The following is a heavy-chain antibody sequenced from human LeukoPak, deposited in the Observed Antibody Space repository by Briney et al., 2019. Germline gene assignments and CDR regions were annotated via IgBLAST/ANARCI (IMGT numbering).Heavy chain of an antibody. D-gene: IGHD6-13*01. V-gene: IGHV4-59*01. J-gene: IGHJ2*01. CDR2: IFYSGIT. CDR1: GDSITSYF. CDR3: ARVYYSSSYDYWYFDL. Sequence: EASETLSLTCTVSGDSITSYFWSWIRQPPGKGLEWVGYIFYSGITNYNPSLKSRVTISVDTSKNQFSLKLSSVTAADTAVYYCARVYYSSSYDYWYFDLWGRGTLVTVSS.